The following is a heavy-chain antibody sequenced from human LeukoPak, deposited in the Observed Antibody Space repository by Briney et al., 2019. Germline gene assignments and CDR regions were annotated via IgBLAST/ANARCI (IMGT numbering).Heavy chain of an antibody. CDR2: IYYSGST. CDR3: ARDGGDGSSYWYFDL. D-gene: IGHD5-24*01. Sequence: GSLRLSCAASGFTFSSYSMNWIRQPPGKGLEWIGYIYYSGSTNYNPSLKSRVTISVDTSKNQFSLKLSSVTAADTAVYYCARDGGDGSSYWYFDLWGRGTLVTVSS. CDR1: GFTFSSYS. J-gene: IGHJ2*01. V-gene: IGHV4-59*01.